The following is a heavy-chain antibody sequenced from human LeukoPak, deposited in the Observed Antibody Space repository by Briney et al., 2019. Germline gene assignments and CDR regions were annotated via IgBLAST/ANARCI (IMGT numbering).Heavy chain of an antibody. CDR2: ISGRGGST. CDR3: AKVDGTMVRGGHLDY. D-gene: IGHD3-10*01. J-gene: IGHJ4*02. V-gene: IGHV3-23*01. Sequence: GGSLRLSFAASGFTFSSYAMSWVRQAPGKGLEWVSAISGRGGSTYYADSVKGRFTISRDNSKNTLYLQMNSLRAEDTAVYYCAKVDGTMVRGGHLDYWGQGTLVTVSS. CDR1: GFTFSSYA.